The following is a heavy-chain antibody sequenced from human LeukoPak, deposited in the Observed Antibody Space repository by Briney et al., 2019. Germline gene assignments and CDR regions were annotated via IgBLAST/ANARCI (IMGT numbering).Heavy chain of an antibody. V-gene: IGHV4-39*07. CDR3: AELGITMIGGV. D-gene: IGHD3-10*02. CDR1: GGSISSSSYY. J-gene: IGHJ6*04. Sequence: SETLSLTCTVSGGSISSSSYYRGWIRQPPGKGRECNGSIYYSGSTYYIPSLKSRVTISVDTSKNQFSLKLSSVTAADTAVYYCAELGITMIGGVWGKGTTVTISS. CDR2: IYYSGST.